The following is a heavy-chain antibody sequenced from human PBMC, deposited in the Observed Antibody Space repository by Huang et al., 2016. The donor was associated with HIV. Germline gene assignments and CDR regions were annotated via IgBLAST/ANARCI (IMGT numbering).Heavy chain of an antibody. CDR1: GFSISTYW. V-gene: IGHV3-7*01. D-gene: IGHD6-19*01. CDR3: TRGPLGWLVHRYFYH. Sequence: GRSLRVSCAASGFSISTYWMSWVRQTPGKGLEGVASIKQEGSEKDYVDAVKGRFISSRDNAKNSLYLQMNSLRAEDTAVYYCTRGPLGWLVHRYFYHWGQGTLVTVSS. J-gene: IGHJ1*01. CDR2: IKQEGSEK.